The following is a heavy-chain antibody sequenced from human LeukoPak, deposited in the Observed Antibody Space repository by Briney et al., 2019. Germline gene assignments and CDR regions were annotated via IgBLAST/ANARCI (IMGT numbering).Heavy chain of an antibody. CDR1: GGTFSSYA. CDR2: IIPIFGTA. Sequence: GASAKISSKASGGTFSSYAISWVRQDPGQGLEWRGAIIPIFGTANYAQKFQGRVTITADKSTSTAYMELSSLRSEDTAVYYCASSSVLRYFDWLFSFDYWGQGTLVTVSS. CDR3: ASSSVLRYFDWLFSFDY. D-gene: IGHD3-9*01. J-gene: IGHJ4*02. V-gene: IGHV1-69*06.